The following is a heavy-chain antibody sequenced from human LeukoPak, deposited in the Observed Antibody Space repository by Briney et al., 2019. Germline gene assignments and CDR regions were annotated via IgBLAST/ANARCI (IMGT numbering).Heavy chain of an antibody. J-gene: IGHJ4*01. CDR3: ARGSLGWGSEPEYFDY. CDR1: GYTFTSHG. CDR2: ISPFNRNT. V-gene: IGHV1-18*01. D-gene: IGHD1-14*01. Sequence: ASVKLSCKASGYTFTSHGFSCVRQAPGQGLEWMGWISPFNRNTNYAEKFRARVTMTTDASTSTVAMELRSLRSDDTGIYSCARGSLGWGSEPEYFDYWGQGTLVTVSS.